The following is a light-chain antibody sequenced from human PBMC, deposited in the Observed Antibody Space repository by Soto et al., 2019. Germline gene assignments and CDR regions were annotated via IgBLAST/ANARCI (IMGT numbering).Light chain of an antibody. V-gene: IGKV1-9*01. Sequence: DIQLTQSPSTLSAAVGDSVTITCRASQNIRNLLACYQKKPGKAPKPLIYAASTLESGVPSRFSATVSGTEFSLTITRLQPEDFATYDCQQLFDSPITCGQGTRLEIK. CDR3: QQLFDSPIT. J-gene: IGKJ5*01. CDR1: QNIRNL. CDR2: AAS.